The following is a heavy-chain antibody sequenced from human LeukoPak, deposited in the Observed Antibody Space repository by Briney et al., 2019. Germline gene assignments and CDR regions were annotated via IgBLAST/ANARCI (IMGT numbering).Heavy chain of an antibody. V-gene: IGHV1-69*13. J-gene: IGHJ6*03. CDR3: ARSHRSYYYYYMDV. Sequence: SVKVSCKASGYTFGAYHMYWVRQAPGQGLEWMGGIIPIFGTANYAQKFQGRVTITADESTSTAYMELSSLRSEDTAVYYCARSHRSYYYYYMDVWGKGTTAKISS. CDR1: GYTFGAYH. CDR2: IIPIFGTA.